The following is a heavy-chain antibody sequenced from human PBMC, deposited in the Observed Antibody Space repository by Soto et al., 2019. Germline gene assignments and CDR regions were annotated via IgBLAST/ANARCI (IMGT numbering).Heavy chain of an antibody. V-gene: IGHV3-23*01. D-gene: IGHD2-15*01. Sequence: AGGSLRLSCAASGFTFSSYAMSWVRQAPGKGLEWVSAISGSGGSTYYADSVKGRFTISRDNSKNTLYLQMNSLRAEDTAVYYCANTLRPYGSGGSCYKPFDYWGQGTLVTVSS. CDR3: ANTLRPYGSGGSCYKPFDY. CDR2: ISGSGGST. CDR1: GFTFSSYA. J-gene: IGHJ4*02.